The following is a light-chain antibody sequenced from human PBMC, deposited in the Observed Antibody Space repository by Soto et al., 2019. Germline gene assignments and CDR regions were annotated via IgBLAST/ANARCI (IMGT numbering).Light chain of an antibody. CDR3: QHFGSLSLT. CDR2: GAS. V-gene: IGKV3-20*01. CDR1: RTIGDSN. Sequence: IVLTQSPGTLSLSPGERATLSCRASRTIGDSNLAWYQQKPGQAPRVLIYGASNRVTGIPGRFSGSGSGTDFTLSISRLQPEDSAVYYCQHFGSLSLTFGGGTKVEIK. J-gene: IGKJ4*01.